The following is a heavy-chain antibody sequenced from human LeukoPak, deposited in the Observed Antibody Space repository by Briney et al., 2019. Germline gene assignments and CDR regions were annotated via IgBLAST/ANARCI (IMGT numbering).Heavy chain of an antibody. CDR1: GESFSAYF. Sequence: PSETLSLTCAVSGESFSAYFWNWIRQAPGKPLEYIGEINHRGSSHYNPSLKTRVTLAVDTSKNQFSLRLTPVTAADTAVYFCARGSSFDGYCSAGACDAGYYDSWGQGTPVTVSS. CDR3: ARGSSFDGYCSAGACDAGYYDS. J-gene: IGHJ4*02. V-gene: IGHV4-34*01. CDR2: INHRGSS. D-gene: IGHD2-15*01.